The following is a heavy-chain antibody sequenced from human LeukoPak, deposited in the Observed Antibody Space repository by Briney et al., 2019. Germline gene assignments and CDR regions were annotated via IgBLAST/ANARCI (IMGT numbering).Heavy chain of an antibody. J-gene: IGHJ4*02. CDR2: IYHSGST. CDR1: GGSISNGGSS. D-gene: IGHD3-22*01. CDR3: ARDQIHYDSSGYHE. V-gene: IGHV4-30-2*01. Sequence: SQTLSLTCAVSGGSISNGGSSWSWIRQPPGKGLEWIGYIYHSGSTYYNPSLKSRVTISVDRSKNQFSLKLSSVTAADTAVYYCARDQIHYDSSGYHEWGQGTLVTVSS.